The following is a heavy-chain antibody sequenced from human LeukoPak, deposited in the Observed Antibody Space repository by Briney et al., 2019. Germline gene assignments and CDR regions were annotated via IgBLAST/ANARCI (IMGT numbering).Heavy chain of an antibody. J-gene: IGHJ6*03. CDR1: GLSLSSYS. V-gene: IGHV3-23*01. CDR3: ALDIVVVPAATYYMDV. CDR2: ISGSGGTT. D-gene: IGHD2-2*01. Sequence: GGSLRLSCAASGLSLSSYSMSWVRQAPGKGLEWVSVISGSGGTTYYADSVKGRFTISRDNSKNTLYLQMNSLRAEDTAVYYCALDIVVVPAATYYMDVWGKGTTVTVSS.